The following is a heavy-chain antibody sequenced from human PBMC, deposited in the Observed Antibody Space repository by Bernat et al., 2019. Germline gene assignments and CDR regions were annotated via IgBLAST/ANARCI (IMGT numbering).Heavy chain of an antibody. J-gene: IGHJ6*02. D-gene: IGHD2-2*01. V-gene: IGHV1-24*01. CDR2: FDPEDGET. CDR1: GYTLTELS. CDR3: STVGYCSSTSCLHLYYYYGMDV. Sequence: QVQLVQSGAEVKKPGASVKVSCKVSGYTLTELSMHWVRQAPGKGLEWMGGFDPEDGETIYAQKIQGRVTMTEDTSTDTAYMELSILRSEDTAVYYCSTVGYCSSTSCLHLYYYYGMDVWGQGTTVTVSS.